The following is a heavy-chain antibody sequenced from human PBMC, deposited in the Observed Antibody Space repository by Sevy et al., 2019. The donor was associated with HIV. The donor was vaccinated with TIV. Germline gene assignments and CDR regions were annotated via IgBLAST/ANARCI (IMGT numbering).Heavy chain of an antibody. V-gene: IGHV3-7*01. CDR3: AXETFGRFES. D-gene: IGHD3-16*01. Sequence: GGSLRLSCAASGFTFSANWMNWVRQAPGKGLEWVANIKGDGSDKHYVDSVEGRFTISRDNAKNLLYLQMNSLRVEDTXXYXXAXETFGRFESWGQGTLVTVSS. J-gene: IGHJ4*02. CDR2: IKGDGSDK. CDR1: GFTFSANW.